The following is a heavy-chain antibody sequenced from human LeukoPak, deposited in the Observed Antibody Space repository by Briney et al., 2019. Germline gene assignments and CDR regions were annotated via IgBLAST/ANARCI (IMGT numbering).Heavy chain of an antibody. CDR3: VRLPVGNY. J-gene: IGHJ4*02. Sequence: SETLSLTCAVSGGSISSYYWSWIRQPPGKGLEWMGYIYYSGSTNYNPSLKSRVIISVDTSKHQCSLRMSSVTAADTAVYYCVRLPVGNYWGRGTLVRVS. CDR1: GGSISSYY. V-gene: IGHV4-59*08. CDR2: IYYSGST.